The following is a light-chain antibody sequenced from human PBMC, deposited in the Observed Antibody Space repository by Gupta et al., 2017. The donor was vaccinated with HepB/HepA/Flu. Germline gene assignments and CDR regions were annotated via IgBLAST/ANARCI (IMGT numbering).Light chain of an antibody. CDR1: QSLLHSNGYNY. CDR2: LGS. V-gene: IGKV2-28*01. J-gene: IGKJ1*01. Sequence: DIVMTQSPLSLPVTPGEPASISCRSSQSLLHSNGYNYLDWYLQKPGQSPQLLIYLGSNRASGVPDRFSGSGSCTDFTLKISRGEAEDVGVYYCRQALQTPWTFGQGTKVEIK. CDR3: RQALQTPWT.